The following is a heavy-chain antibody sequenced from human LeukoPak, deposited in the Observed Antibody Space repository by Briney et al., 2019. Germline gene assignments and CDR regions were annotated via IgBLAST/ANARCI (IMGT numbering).Heavy chain of an antibody. CDR3: AKGRRLWYKSYYFDY. CDR1: GFTFRRYG. V-gene: IGHV3-23*01. CDR2: ISGSGGST. Sequence: GGSLRLSCAASGFTFRRYGMSWVRQAPEKGLEWVSAISGSGGSTYYADSVKGRFTISRDNSKNTLYLQMNSLRAEDTAVYYCAKGRRLWYKSYYFDYWGQGTLVTVSS. J-gene: IGHJ4*02. D-gene: IGHD5-18*01.